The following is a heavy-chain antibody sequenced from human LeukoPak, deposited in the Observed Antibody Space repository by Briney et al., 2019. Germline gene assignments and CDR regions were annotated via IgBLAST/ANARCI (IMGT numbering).Heavy chain of an antibody. V-gene: IGHV3-23*01. CDR2: ISGSGGNT. CDR3: AAGPYGGNTPFDY. J-gene: IGHJ4*02. CDR1: GFTFSSYA. D-gene: IGHD4-23*01. Sequence: KTGGSLRLSCAASGFTFSSYAMSWVRLAPGKGLEWVSTISGSGGNTYYADSVKGRFTISRDSSKNTLYLQMNSLRAEDTAVYYCAAGPYGGNTPFDYWGQGTLVTISS.